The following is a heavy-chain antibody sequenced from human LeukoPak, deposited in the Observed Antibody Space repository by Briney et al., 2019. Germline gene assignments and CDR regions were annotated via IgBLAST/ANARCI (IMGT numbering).Heavy chain of an antibody. V-gene: IGHV4-61*05. CDR3: AGGYSYGSTYYYMDV. D-gene: IGHD5-18*01. CDR2: FFYSGST. J-gene: IGHJ6*03. CDR1: GGSISSNSYY. Sequence: PSETLSLTCTVSGGSISSNSYYWGWIRQPPGKGLEWIGYFFYSGSTNYNPSLKSRVIISIDTSKNQFSLKLSSVTAADTAVYYCAGGYSYGSTYYYMDVWGKGTTVTISS.